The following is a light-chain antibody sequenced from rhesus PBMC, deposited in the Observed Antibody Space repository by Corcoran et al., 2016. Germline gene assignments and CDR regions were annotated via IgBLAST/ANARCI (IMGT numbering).Light chain of an antibody. CDR3: LQHNSYPLT. CDR1: QGISDY. CDR2: GAS. Sequence: DIQMTQSPSSLSASVGDRVTITCRSSQGISDYLSWYQQKSGKTPHRLIYGASNLESGVPSRFRGSGSGTEFTLTISSLQPEDFASYYCLQHNSYPLTFGGGTKVELK. V-gene: IGKV1-36*02. J-gene: IGKJ4*01.